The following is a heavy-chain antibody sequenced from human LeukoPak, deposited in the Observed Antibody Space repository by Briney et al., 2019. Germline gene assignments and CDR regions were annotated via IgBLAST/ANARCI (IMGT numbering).Heavy chain of an antibody. J-gene: IGHJ3*02. CDR2: INIDGSST. Sequence: PGGSLRLSCAASGFTFSSYSMNWVRQAPGKGLEWVSRINIDGSSTTYADSVKGRFTISRDNAKNTLYLQMNSLIAEDTAVYYCARGFTIFGVVNDGFDIWGQGTKVTVSS. CDR3: ARGFTIFGVVNDGFDI. D-gene: IGHD3-3*01. CDR1: GFTFSSYS. V-gene: IGHV3-74*01.